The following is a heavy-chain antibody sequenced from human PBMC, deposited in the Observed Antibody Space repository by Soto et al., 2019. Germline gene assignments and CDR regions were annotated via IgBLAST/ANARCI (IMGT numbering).Heavy chain of an antibody. J-gene: IGHJ4*02. Sequence: EVQLVESGGGLVQPGGSLRISCAASGFTFSSYWMHWVRQAPGKGVVWVSRINHDESSSTYVDSVRGRFTISRDNAKNTLYLQMNSLRAEDTAVYDCARRGPFSELAYWGQGTLVTVSS. CDR3: ARRGPFSELAY. D-gene: IGHD1-26*01. V-gene: IGHV3-74*01. CDR1: GFTFSSYW. CDR2: INHDESSS.